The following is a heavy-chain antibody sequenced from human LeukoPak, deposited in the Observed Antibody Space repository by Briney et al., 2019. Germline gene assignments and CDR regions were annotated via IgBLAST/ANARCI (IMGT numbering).Heavy chain of an antibody. J-gene: IGHJ4*02. D-gene: IGHD2-15*01. CDR1: GYTFTSYY. Sequence: ASVKVSCKASGYTFTSYYMHWVRQAPGQGLEWMGIINPSGGSTSYAQKFQGRVTMTRDTSTSTVYMELSSLRSEDTAVYYCAREDLVVVVAAPFDYWGQGTLVTVS. CDR3: AREDLVVVVAAPFDY. V-gene: IGHV1-46*01. CDR2: INPSGGST.